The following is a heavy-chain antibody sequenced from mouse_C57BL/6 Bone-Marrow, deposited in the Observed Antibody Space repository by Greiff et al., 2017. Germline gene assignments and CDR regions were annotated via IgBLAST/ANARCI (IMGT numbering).Heavy chain of an antibody. CDR3: AILDSSGRFAY. J-gene: IGHJ3*01. D-gene: IGHD3-2*02. CDR2: ILPGSGST. V-gene: IGHV1-9*01. Sequence: QVQLQQSGAELMKPGASVKLSCKATGYTFTGYWIEWVKQRPGHGLEWIGEILPGSGSTNYTEKFKGKATFTADTSSNTAYMQLSSLTTEDSAIYYCAILDSSGRFAYWGQGTLVTVSA. CDR1: GYTFTGYW.